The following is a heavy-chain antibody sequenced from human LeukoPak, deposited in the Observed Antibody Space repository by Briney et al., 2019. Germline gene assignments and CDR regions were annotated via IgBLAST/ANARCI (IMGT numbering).Heavy chain of an antibody. V-gene: IGHV4-59*01. CDR3: ARDRLWSGVDY. CDR2: IYYSGST. CDR1: GGSISSYY. Sequence: SETLSLTCTVSGGSISSYYWSWIRQPPGKGLEWIGYIYYSGSTNYNPSLKSRVTISVDTSKNQFSLKLSSVTAADTAVYYCARDRLWSGVDYWGQGTLVTVSS. J-gene: IGHJ4*02. D-gene: IGHD3-10*01.